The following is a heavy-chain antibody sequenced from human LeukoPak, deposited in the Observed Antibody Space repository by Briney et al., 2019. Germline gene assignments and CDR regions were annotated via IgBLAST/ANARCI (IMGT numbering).Heavy chain of an antibody. Sequence: GGSLRLSCAASGFTFSRYWMSWVRQAPGKGLEWVANIKPDGSGTYYLDSVKGRFTISRDNAKNSLYLQMNSLRGDDTAVYYCACSPYSGSGSYLGQGTLVTVSS. D-gene: IGHD3-10*01. V-gene: IGHV3-7*01. J-gene: IGHJ4*02. CDR2: IKPDGSGT. CDR1: GFTFSRYW. CDR3: ACSPYSGSGSY.